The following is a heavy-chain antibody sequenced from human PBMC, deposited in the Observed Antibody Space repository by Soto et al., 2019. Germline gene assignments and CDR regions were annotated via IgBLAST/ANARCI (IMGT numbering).Heavy chain of an antibody. Sequence: GGSLRLSCAASGFTFSSYWMHWVRQAPGKGLVWVSRINSDGSSTSYADSVKGRFTISRDNAKNTLYLQMNSLRAEDTAVYYCARVSAGPAAAVSYYYYYYYYMDVWGKGTTVTVSS. D-gene: IGHD1-26*01. CDR2: INSDGSST. V-gene: IGHV3-74*01. CDR3: ARVSAGPAAAVSYYYYYYYYMDV. J-gene: IGHJ6*03. CDR1: GFTFSSYW.